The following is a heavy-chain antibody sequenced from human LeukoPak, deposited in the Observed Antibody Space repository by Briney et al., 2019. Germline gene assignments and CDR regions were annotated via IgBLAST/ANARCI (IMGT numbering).Heavy chain of an antibody. CDR3: ARFVRGYYYDLDY. J-gene: IGHJ4*02. Sequence: PSETLSLTCTVSGGSISSGGYYWSWIRQHPGKGLEWIGYIYYSGSTYYNPSLKSRVTISVDTSKNQFSLKLSSVTAADTAVYYCARFVRGYYYDLDYWGQGTLVTVSS. V-gene: IGHV4-31*03. D-gene: IGHD3-22*01. CDR2: IYYSGST. CDR1: GGSISSGGYY.